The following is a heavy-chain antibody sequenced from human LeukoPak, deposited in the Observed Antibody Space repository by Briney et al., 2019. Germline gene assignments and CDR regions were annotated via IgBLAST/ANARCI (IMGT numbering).Heavy chain of an antibody. Sequence: TGGSLRLSCSASGFTFSSYALHWVRQAPRKGLEYVSAVSSNGGSTYYADSVKRRLPISRDNSKNTLYLQMSSLRAEDTAVYYCVKDRHWKIVVWSGMDVGGGDNGDTVSS. CDR2: VSSNGGST. CDR1: GFTFSSYA. J-gene: IGHJ6*04. CDR3: VKDRHWKIVVWSGMDV. D-gene: IGHD3-22*01. V-gene: IGHV3-64D*06.